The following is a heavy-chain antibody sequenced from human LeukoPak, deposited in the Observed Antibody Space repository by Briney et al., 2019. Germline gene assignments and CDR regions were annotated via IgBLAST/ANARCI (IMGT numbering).Heavy chain of an antibody. CDR1: GFTFSSYS. J-gene: IGHJ4*02. V-gene: IGHV3-66*01. CDR3: AMTYYYGSGTLDY. Sequence: GGSLRLSCAASGFTFSSYSMNWVRQAPGKGLEWVSVIYSGGSTYYADSVKGRFTISRDNSKNTLYLQMNSLRAEDTAVYYCAMTYYYGSGTLDYWGQGTLVTVSS. D-gene: IGHD3-10*01. CDR2: IYSGGST.